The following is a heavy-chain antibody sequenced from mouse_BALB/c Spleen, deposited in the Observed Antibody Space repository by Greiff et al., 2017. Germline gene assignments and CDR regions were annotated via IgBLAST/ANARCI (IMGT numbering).Heavy chain of an antibody. CDR1: GFTFSSYG. J-gene: IGHJ3*01. CDR2: INSNGGST. V-gene: IGHV5-6-3*01. CDR3: ARERYDVWFAY. Sequence: EVQGVESGGGLVQPGGSLKLSCAASGFTFSSYGMSWVRQTPDKRLELVATINSNGGSTYYPDSVKGRFTISRDNAKNTLYLQMSSLKSEDTAMYCCARERYDVWFAYWGQGTLVTVSA. D-gene: IGHD2-14*01.